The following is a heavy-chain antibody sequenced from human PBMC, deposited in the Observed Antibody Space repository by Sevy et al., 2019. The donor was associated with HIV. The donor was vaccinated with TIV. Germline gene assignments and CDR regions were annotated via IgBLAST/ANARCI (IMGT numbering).Heavy chain of an antibody. Sequence: GGSLRLSCAASGFAPSTYGMHWVRQAPGKGLEWVAVIGYDGSNKYYADSVKGRFSISRDNSRNTLFLQMNSLRAEDTAVYYCARDSAQAAFDYWGQGTLVTVSS. CDR2: IGYDGSNK. CDR1: GFAPSTYG. V-gene: IGHV3-33*01. CDR3: ARDSAQAAFDY. J-gene: IGHJ4*02. D-gene: IGHD6-25*01.